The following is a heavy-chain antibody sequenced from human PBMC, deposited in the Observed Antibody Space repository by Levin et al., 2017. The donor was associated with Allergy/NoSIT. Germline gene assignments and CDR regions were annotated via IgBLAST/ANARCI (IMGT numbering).Heavy chain of an antibody. D-gene: IGHD5-12*01. CDR3: ARDRGYSIKSGSDY. V-gene: IGHV4-61*01. Sequence: PSETLSLTCTVSGASVNSGNNHWSWIRQPPGKGLEWIGYISYSGSTNYNPSLKSRVAISIDTSKNQFSLKLSSVTAADTAVYYCARDRGYSIKSGSDYWGQGTLVTVSS. J-gene: IGHJ4*02. CDR1: GASVNSGNNH. CDR2: ISYSGST.